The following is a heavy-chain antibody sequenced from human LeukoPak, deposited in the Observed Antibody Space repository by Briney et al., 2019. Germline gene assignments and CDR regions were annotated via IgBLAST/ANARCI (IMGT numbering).Heavy chain of an antibody. CDR1: GFTFSSYW. V-gene: IGHV3-74*01. D-gene: IGHD3-10*01. J-gene: IGHJ4*02. Sequence: GGSPRLSCAASGFTFSSYWMYWVRQAPGKGLVWVSHINSDGSSTNYADSVKGRFTISRDNARNTLYLQMNSLRAEDTAVYYCALVRGGREGEFDYWGQGTLVAASS. CDR3: ALVRGGREGEFDY. CDR2: INSDGSST.